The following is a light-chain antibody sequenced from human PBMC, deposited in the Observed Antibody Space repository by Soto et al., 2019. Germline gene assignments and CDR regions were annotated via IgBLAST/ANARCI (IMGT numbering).Light chain of an antibody. CDR2: GAS. CDR3: QQYGSSPPFT. J-gene: IGKJ1*01. Sequence: EIVLTQSPGTLSFSPGERATLSCRAIQSVSSSYLAWYQQKPGQAPRLLIYGASSRATGIPDRFGGSGSGTDFTLTISRLEPEDFAVYYCQQYGSSPPFTFGQGTKVDI. CDR1: QSVSSSY. V-gene: IGKV3-20*01.